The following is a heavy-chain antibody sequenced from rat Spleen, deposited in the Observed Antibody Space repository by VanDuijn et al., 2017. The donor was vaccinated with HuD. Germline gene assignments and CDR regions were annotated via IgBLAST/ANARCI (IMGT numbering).Heavy chain of an antibody. CDR1: GFSLPNYH. Sequence: QVQLKESGPGLVQPSQTLSLTCTVSGFSLPNYHVGWVRQSPGKGLEWMGVIWTGGTTAYHSSFNSRLSVSRDISMSQVFLRMSSLQTEDTATYYCVRANRESYAHFDYWGQGVVVTVSS. CDR2: IWTGGTT. J-gene: IGHJ2*01. D-gene: IGHD1-12*01. CDR3: VRANRESYAHFDY. V-gene: IGHV2-43*01.